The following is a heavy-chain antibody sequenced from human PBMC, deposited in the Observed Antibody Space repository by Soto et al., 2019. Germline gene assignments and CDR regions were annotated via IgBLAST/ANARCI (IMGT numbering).Heavy chain of an antibody. D-gene: IGHD2-2*01. CDR2: FDPEDGET. V-gene: IGHV1-24*01. CDR3: ATRVVPAASDSSSTGGFDP. J-gene: IGHJ5*02. CDR1: GHTLTELS. Sequence: ASVKVSCKVSGHTLTELSMHWVRQAPGKGLEWMGGFDPEDGETIYAQKFQGRVTMTEDTSTDTAYMELSSLRSEDTAVYYCATRVVPAASDSSSTGGFDPWGQGTLVTVSS.